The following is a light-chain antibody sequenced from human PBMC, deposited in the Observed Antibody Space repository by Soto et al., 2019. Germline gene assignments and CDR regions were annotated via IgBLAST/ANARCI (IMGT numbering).Light chain of an antibody. CDR1: QSINSN. CDR2: GAS. J-gene: IGKJ4*01. Sequence: VMNQSPATVSVNTGERATLSCTASQSINSNLAWYQQRPGQAPRLLIYGASTRATGIPARFSGSGSGTEFTLTISSLQSEDFAVYYCQQYNNWPLTFGGGTKVDIK. CDR3: QQYNNWPLT. V-gene: IGKV3-15*01.